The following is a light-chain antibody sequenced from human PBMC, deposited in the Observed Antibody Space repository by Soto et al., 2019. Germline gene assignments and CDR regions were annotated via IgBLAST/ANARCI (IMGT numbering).Light chain of an antibody. CDR3: TAWDDSLNVVV. CDR2: NVN. Sequence: QSVLTQPPSASGPPGQRVTISCSGSTSNIGRYPVHWYQHLPGTAPKLLIYNVNQWPSGVPDRFSASKSGTSASLAISGLQSDDEAHYYCTAWDDSLNVVVFGGGTKLTVL. J-gene: IGLJ2*01. V-gene: IGLV1-44*01. CDR1: TSNIGRYP.